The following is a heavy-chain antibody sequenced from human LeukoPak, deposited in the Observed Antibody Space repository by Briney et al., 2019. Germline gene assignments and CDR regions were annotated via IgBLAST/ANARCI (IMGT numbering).Heavy chain of an antibody. Sequence: PGGSLRLSCAASGFTFSSYWMHWVRHAPGKGLVWVSRINSDGSSTSYADSVKGRFTISRDNAKNTLYLQMNSLRAEDTAVYYCAKTEQWLDDAFDIWGQGTMVTVSS. V-gene: IGHV3-74*01. CDR1: GFTFSSYW. CDR2: INSDGSST. CDR3: AKTEQWLDDAFDI. J-gene: IGHJ3*02. D-gene: IGHD6-19*01.